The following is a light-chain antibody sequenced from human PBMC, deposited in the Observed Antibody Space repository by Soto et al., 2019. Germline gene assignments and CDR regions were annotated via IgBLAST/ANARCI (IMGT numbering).Light chain of an antibody. Sequence: QSVLTQPPSASGTPGQRVTVSCSGGSSNLGSSVVNWYQQLPGTAPKLLIYSNNQRPSGVPDRFSGSKSGTSASLAISGLQSEDEADYYCSSYESTNSRVFGTGTKVTVL. CDR1: SSNLGSSV. CDR2: SNN. J-gene: IGLJ1*01. V-gene: IGLV1-44*01. CDR3: SSYESTNSRV.